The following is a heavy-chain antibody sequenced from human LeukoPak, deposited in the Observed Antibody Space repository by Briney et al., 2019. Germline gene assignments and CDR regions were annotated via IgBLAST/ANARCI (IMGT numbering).Heavy chain of an antibody. CDR1: GFTFSGFT. V-gene: IGHV3-30*03. D-gene: IGHD2-15*01. CDR2: ISYDRRNK. Sequence: PGRSLRLSCTASGFTFSGFTFHWVRQAPHGGLEWVALISYDRRNKYFGDSVKGRFTISRDNANNTKYLQIDSLRGDDTARYYCARDSGGNLFDLWGQGTPVAVSS. J-gene: IGHJ4*02. CDR3: ARDSGGNLFDL.